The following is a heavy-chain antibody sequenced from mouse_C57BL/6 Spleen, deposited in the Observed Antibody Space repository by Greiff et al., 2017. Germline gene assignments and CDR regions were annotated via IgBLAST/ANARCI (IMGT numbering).Heavy chain of an antibody. CDR2: IYPGSGST. J-gene: IGHJ3*01. CDR1: GYTFTSYW. V-gene: IGHV1-55*01. D-gene: IGHD3-2*02. Sequence: VKLQQPGAELVKPGASVKMSCKASGYTFTSYWITWVKQRPGQGLEWIGDIYPGSGSTNYNEKFKSKATLTVDTSSSTAYMQLSSLTSEDSAVYYCARRRTAQAWFAYWGQGTLVTVSA. CDR3: ARRRTAQAWFAY.